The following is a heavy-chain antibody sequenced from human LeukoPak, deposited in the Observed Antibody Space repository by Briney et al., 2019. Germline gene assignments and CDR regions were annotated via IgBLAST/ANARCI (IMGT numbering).Heavy chain of an antibody. D-gene: IGHD5-12*01. CDR1: GGSFSGYY. V-gene: IGHV4-34*01. CDR3: ARGYSGYDYYYDDYYGMDV. CDR2: INHSGST. J-gene: IGHJ6*02. Sequence: SETLSLTCAVYGGSFSGYYWSWIRQPPGKGLEWIGEINHSGSTNYNPSLKSRVTISVDRSKNQFSLKLSSVTAADTAVYYCARGYSGYDYYYDDYYGMDVWGQGTTVTVSS.